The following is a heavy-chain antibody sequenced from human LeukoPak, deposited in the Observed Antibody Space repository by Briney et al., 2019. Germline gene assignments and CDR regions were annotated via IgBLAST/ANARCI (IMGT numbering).Heavy chain of an antibody. D-gene: IGHD2-2*02. CDR1: GGTFSSYT. Sequence: SVKVSCKASGGTFSSYTISWVRQAPGQGLEWMGRIIPILGIANYAQKFQGRVTITADKSTSTAYMELSSLRSEDTTVYYCASAIVVVPATILFQHWGQGTLVTVSS. V-gene: IGHV1-69*02. CDR2: IIPILGIA. J-gene: IGHJ1*01. CDR3: ASAIVVVPATILFQH.